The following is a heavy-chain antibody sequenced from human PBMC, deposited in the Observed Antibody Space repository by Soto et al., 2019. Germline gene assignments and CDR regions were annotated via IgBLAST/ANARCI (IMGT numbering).Heavy chain of an antibody. Sequence: PSETLSLTCSVSGGSVRSDGYYWNWIRQPPGKGLEWLGYVFYSGATNYNPSLESRVTISLASSENQFSLKLRSVTAADTAVYYCAREHWELRRGFYYYGIDVWGQGTTVTVSS. D-gene: IGHD1-26*01. CDR2: VFYSGAT. V-gene: IGHV4-61*08. CDR1: GGSVRSDGYY. J-gene: IGHJ6*02. CDR3: AREHWELRRGFYYYGIDV.